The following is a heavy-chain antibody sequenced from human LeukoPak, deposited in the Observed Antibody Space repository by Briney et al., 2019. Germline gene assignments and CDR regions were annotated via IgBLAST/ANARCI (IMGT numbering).Heavy chain of an antibody. J-gene: IGHJ6*04. CDR1: GFNFGIYG. Sequence: PGGSLRLSCTASGFNFGIYGMHWVRQAPGKGLEWVAVMWDDGTTEYYVESVKGRFTISRDNGKRTLYLQMNSLRVEDTAVYYCATRRCSIAACRASSYRCFDFWGKGTTVIVSS. V-gene: IGHV3-33*01. D-gene: IGHD2-2*01. CDR2: MWDDGTTE. CDR3: ATRRCSIAACRASSYRCFDF.